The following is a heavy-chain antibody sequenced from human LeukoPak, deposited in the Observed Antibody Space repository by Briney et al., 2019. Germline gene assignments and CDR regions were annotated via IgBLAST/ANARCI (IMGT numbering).Heavy chain of an antibody. CDR2: INPSGGST. Sequence: ASVKVSCKASGYTFTSYYMHWVRQAPGQGLEWMGIINPSGGSTSYAQKFQGRVTMTRDTSTSTVYMELSSLRSEDTAVYYCARNAYYDFWSGLSTYYYYYGMDVWGQGTTVTVSS. CDR3: ARNAYYDFWSGLSTYYYYYGMDV. D-gene: IGHD3-3*01. V-gene: IGHV1-46*01. J-gene: IGHJ6*02. CDR1: GYTFTSYY.